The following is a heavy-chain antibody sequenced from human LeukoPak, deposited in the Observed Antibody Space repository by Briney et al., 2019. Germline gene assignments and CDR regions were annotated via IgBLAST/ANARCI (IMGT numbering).Heavy chain of an antibody. CDR2: IRYDGSNK. Sequence: GGSLRLSCAASGFTFSSYGMHWVRQAPGKGLEWVAFIRYDGSNKYYADSVKGRFTISRDNSKNTLYLQMNSLRAEDTAAYYCAKDLGYYDSSGYYLFDYWGQGTLVTVSS. V-gene: IGHV3-30*02. D-gene: IGHD3-22*01. J-gene: IGHJ4*02. CDR1: GFTFSSYG. CDR3: AKDLGYYDSSGYYLFDY.